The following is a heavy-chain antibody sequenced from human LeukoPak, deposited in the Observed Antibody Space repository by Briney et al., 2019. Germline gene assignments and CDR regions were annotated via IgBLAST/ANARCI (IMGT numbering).Heavy chain of an antibody. V-gene: IGHV4-61*01. Sequence: PSETLSLTCTVSGGSVSSGSYYWDWIRQPPGKGLEWIGYIYYSGSTNYNPSLKSRVTISVDTSKNQFSLKLSSVTAADTAVYYCARSSGWSQPMDYWGQGTLVTVSS. CDR3: ARSSGWSQPMDY. D-gene: IGHD6-19*01. CDR1: GGSVSSGSYY. J-gene: IGHJ4*02. CDR2: IYYSGST.